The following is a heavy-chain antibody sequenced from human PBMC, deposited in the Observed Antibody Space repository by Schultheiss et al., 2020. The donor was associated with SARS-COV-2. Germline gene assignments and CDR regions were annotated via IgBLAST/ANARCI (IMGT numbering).Heavy chain of an antibody. V-gene: IGHV4-61*08. CDR3: ASRRDSSGFGFDY. J-gene: IGHJ4*02. D-gene: IGHD3-22*01. CDR1: GGSVNSGGYY. Sequence: SETLSLTCTVSGGSVNSGGYYWGWIRQPPGKGLEWIGYIYYSGSTNYNPSLKSRVTISVDTSKNQFSLKVTSVTAADTAVYYCASRRDSSGFGFDYWGQGTLVTVSS. CDR2: IYYSGST.